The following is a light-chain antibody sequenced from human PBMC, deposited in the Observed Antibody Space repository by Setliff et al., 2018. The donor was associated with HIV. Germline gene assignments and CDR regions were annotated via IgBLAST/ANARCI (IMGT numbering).Light chain of an antibody. J-gene: IGLJ1*01. CDR3: SSYTADNTPYV. CDR1: SSDVGGYNY. CDR2: EVS. Sequence: ALAQPASVSGSPGQSITMSCTGTSSDVGGYNYVSWYQQYPGKAPKLMIFEVSNRPSGVSNRFSGSKSGNTASLTISGLQPEDEADYYCSSYTADNTPYVFGTGTKVTVL. V-gene: IGLV2-14*01.